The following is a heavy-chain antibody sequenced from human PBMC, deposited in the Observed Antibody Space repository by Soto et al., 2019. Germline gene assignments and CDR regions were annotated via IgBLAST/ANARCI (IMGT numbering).Heavy chain of an antibody. CDR3: AKDWRYCSSTSCPGGAFDI. V-gene: IGHV1-69*13. J-gene: IGHJ3*02. D-gene: IGHD2-2*01. CDR2: IIPIFGTA. CDR1: GGTFSSYA. Sequence: ASVKVSCKASGGTFSSYAISWVRQAPGQGLEGMGGIIPIFGTANSAQKFQGRVTITADESTSTAYMELSSLRAEDTAVYYCAKDWRYCSSTSCPGGAFDIWGQGTMVTVSS.